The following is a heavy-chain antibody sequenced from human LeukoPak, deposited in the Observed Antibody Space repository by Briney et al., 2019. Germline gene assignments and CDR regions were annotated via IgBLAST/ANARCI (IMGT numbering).Heavy chain of an antibody. CDR1: GFTFSNHA. V-gene: IGHV3-23*01. Sequence: PGGSLRLSCVASGFTFSNHAVSWVRQAPGKGLEWVSVISGSSGSTYYADSVKGRFTLSRDNSKNTLYLQVNSLRAEDTAVYYCAREESSYAHWFDPWGQGTLVTVSS. D-gene: IGHD4-17*01. CDR3: AREESSYAHWFDP. J-gene: IGHJ5*02. CDR2: ISGSSGST.